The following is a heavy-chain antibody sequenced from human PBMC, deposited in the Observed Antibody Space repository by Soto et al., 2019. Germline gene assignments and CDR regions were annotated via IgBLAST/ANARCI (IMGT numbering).Heavy chain of an antibody. V-gene: IGHV2-70*01. Sequence: SGPTLVNPTQTLTLTCTFSGFSLSTSGMCVSWIRQPPGKALEWLALIDWDDDKYYSTSLKTRLTISKDTSKNQVVLTMTNMDPVDTATYYCARIDARGVGSPYYYYGMDVWGQGTTVTVSS. CDR3: ARIDARGVGSPYYYYGMDV. J-gene: IGHJ6*02. D-gene: IGHD1-26*01. CDR1: GFSLSTSGMC. CDR2: IDWDDDK.